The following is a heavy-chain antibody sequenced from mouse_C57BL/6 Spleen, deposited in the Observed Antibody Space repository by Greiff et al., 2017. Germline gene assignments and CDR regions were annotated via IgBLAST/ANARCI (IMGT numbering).Heavy chain of an antibody. V-gene: IGHV10-1*01. D-gene: IGHD4-1*01. CDR2: IRSKSNNYAT. CDR3: VRQELGGDFDY. J-gene: IGHJ2*01. CDR1: GFSFNTYA. Sequence: EVQLQQSGGGLVQPKGSLKLSCAASGFSFNTYAMNWVRQAPGKGLEWVARIRSKSNNYATYYADSVKDRFTISRDDSESMLYLQMNNLKTEDTAMYYCVRQELGGDFDYWGQGTTLTVSS.